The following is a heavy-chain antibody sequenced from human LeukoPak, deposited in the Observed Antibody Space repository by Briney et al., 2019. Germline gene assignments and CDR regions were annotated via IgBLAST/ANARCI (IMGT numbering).Heavy chain of an antibody. CDR1: GYTFTSYA. J-gene: IGHJ5*02. D-gene: IGHD1-26*01. CDR3: ARVEFEGGTNWFDP. Sequence: ASVKVSCKASGYTFTSYAMNWVRQAPGQGLEWMGWINTNTGNPTYAQGFTGRFVFSLDTSVSTAYLQISSLKAEDTAVYYCARVEFEGGTNWFDPWGQGTLVTVSS. V-gene: IGHV7-4-1*02. CDR2: INTNTGNP.